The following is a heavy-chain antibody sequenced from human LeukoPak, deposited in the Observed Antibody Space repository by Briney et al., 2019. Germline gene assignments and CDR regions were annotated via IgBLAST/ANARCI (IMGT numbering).Heavy chain of an antibody. V-gene: IGHV4-31*03. CDR1: GGSIRSGGYY. J-gene: IGHJ4*02. CDR2: IYYSGST. Sequence: SQTLSLTCTVSGGSIRSGGYYWSWIRQHPGKGLEWIGYIYYSGSTYYNPSLKSRVTISVDTSKNQFSLKLSSVTAADTAVYYCARDGMRATGYWGQGTLVTVSS. D-gene: IGHD1-26*01. CDR3: ARDGMRATGY.